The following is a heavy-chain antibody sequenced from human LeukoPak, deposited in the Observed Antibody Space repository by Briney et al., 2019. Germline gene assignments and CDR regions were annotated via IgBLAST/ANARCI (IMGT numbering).Heavy chain of an antibody. J-gene: IGHJ4*02. CDR3: AREIYDSSGYSQTYFDY. CDR2: INPSGGST. D-gene: IGHD3-22*01. CDR1: GYTFTSYY. V-gene: IGHV1-46*01. Sequence: ASVKVSCKASGYTFTSYYMHWVRQAPGQGLEWMGTINPSGGSTSYAQKFQGRVTMTRDTSTSTVYMELSSLRSEDTAVYYCAREIYDSSGYSQTYFDYWGQGTLVTVSS.